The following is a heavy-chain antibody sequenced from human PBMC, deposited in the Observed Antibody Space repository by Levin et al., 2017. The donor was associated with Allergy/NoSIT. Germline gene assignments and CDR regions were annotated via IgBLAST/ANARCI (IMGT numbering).Heavy chain of an antibody. CDR3: ARGGIQLWLRETAHYYYYGMDV. V-gene: IGHV4-31*03. J-gene: IGHJ6*02. CDR2: IYYSGST. Sequence: LRLSCTVSGGSISSGGYYWSWIRQHPGKGLEWIGYIYYSGSTYYNPSLKSRVTISVDTSKNQFSLKLSSVTAADTAVYYCARGGIQLWLRETAHYYYYGMDVWGQGTTVTVSS. CDR1: GGSISSGGYY. D-gene: IGHD5-18*01.